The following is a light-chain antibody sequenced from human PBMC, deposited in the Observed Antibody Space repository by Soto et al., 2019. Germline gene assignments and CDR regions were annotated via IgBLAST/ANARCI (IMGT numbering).Light chain of an antibody. V-gene: IGLV2-14*01. CDR1: GSDIAIYNY. CDR3: TSYTSSATLL. Sequence: QSALAQPASVSGSPGQSITISCTGSGSDIAIYNYVSWYQQHPGKAPKLIIYAVASRPSGVSNRFSGSKFGNSASLTISGLPADDEADYYCTSYTSSATLLFGGGTKLTVL. CDR2: AVA. J-gene: IGLJ2*01.